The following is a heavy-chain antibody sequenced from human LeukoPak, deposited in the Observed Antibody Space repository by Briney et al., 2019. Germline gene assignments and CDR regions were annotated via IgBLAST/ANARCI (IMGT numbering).Heavy chain of an antibody. CDR2: IYYSGST. J-gene: IGHJ4*02. CDR1: GGSISSSSYY. Sequence: SETLSLTCTVSGGSISSSSYYWGWIRQPPGKGLEWIGSIYYSGSTYYNPSLKSRVTISVDTSKNQFSLKLSSVTAADTAVYYCAREGDFWSGYDYWGQGTLVTVSS. D-gene: IGHD3-3*01. V-gene: IGHV4-39*07. CDR3: AREGDFWSGYDY.